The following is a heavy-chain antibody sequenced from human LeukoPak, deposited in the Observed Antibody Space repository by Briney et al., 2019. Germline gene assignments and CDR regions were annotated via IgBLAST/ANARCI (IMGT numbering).Heavy chain of an antibody. CDR1: GFTFSSYE. Sequence: PGGSLRLSCAASGFTFSSYEMNWVRQAPGKGLEWVSYISSSGSTIYYADSVKGRFTISRDNAKNSVYLQMNSLRAEDSAVYFCGNQCSGGTCPEHWGQGTQVTVSS. V-gene: IGHV3-48*03. CDR2: ISSSGSTI. CDR3: GNQCSGGTCPEH. D-gene: IGHD2-15*01. J-gene: IGHJ1*01.